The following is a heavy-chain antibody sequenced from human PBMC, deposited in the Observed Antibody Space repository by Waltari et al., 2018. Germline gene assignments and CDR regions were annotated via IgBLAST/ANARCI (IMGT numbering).Heavy chain of an antibody. J-gene: IGHJ3*02. CDR2: ISAYNGNT. V-gene: IGHV1-18*01. Sequence: QVQLVQSGAEVKKPGASVKVSCKASGYTFTSYGISWVRQAPGQGLEWIVWISAYNGNTNYAQKMQGGITMTTDTSTSTAYMELRSLRSDDTAVYYCARDSAVAWGDAFDIWGQGTMVTVSS. CDR1: GYTFTSYG. D-gene: IGHD6-19*01. CDR3: ARDSAVAWGDAFDI.